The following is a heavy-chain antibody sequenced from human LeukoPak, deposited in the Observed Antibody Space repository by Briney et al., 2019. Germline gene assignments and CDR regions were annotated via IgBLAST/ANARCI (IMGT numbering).Heavy chain of an antibody. J-gene: IGHJ5*02. Sequence: GGSLRLSCTASGFTFRDYNINWFRQAPGKGLEWVSAISGSGGSTYYADSVKGRFTISRDNSKNTLYLQMNSLRAEDTAVYYCAAEAGYCSGGSCWFDPWGQGTLVTVSS. CDR1: GFTFRDYN. CDR3: AAEAGYCSGGSCWFDP. D-gene: IGHD2-15*01. V-gene: IGHV3-23*01. CDR2: ISGSGGST.